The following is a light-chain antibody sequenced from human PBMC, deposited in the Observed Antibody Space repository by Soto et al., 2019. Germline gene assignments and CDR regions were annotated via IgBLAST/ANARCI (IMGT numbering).Light chain of an antibody. CDR3: QQYSNWPPGT. Sequence: EIVMTQSPATLSVSPGERATLSCRASQSVRSNLAWYQQKPGQAPRLLIYGASTRATGIPARFSGSGSGTEFTLTISSPQSEDFAVYYCQQYSNWPPGTVGQGTKVDSK. CDR1: QSVRSN. J-gene: IGKJ1*01. V-gene: IGKV3-15*01. CDR2: GAS.